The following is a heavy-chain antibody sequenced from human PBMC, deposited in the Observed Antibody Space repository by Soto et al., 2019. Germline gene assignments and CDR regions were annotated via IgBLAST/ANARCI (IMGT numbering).Heavy chain of an antibody. V-gene: IGHV3-74*01. CDR2: INDDGSST. J-gene: IGHJ4*02. Sequence: PGGSLRLSCAASGFTFSMYWMHWVRQVPGKGPEWVSRINDDGSSTNYADSVKGRFTISSDHAKNTLYLQMNDLRAEDTAVYYCTRGPRSTSTGTGAFWGQGTLVTVSS. CDR3: TRGPRSTSTGTGAF. D-gene: IGHD3-10*01. CDR1: GFTFSMYW.